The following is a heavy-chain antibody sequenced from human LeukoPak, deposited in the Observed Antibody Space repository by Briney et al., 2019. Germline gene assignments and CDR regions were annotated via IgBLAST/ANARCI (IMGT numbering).Heavy chain of an antibody. D-gene: IGHD2-15*01. CDR3: AKDLGYCSGGICYYYGMDV. Sequence: GGSLRLSCAASGFTFSNYAMSWVRQAPGKGLEWVSSISGSVDSTDYADPVKGRFTVSRDNSKNTLYLQMNSLRAEDTAVYYCAKDLGYCSGGICYYYGMDVWGQGTTVTVS. J-gene: IGHJ6*02. CDR2: ISGSVDST. CDR1: GFTFSNYA. V-gene: IGHV3-23*01.